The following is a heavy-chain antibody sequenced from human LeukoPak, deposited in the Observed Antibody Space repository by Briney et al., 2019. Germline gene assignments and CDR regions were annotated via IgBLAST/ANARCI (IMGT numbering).Heavy chain of an antibody. D-gene: IGHD2-21*01. CDR2: INGNGVNT. V-gene: IGHV3-23*01. CDR1: GFRFSSYG. CDR3: AQSHIYF. J-gene: IGHJ4*02. Sequence: GGSLRLSCAASGFRFSSYGISWVRRTARKELEWVSAINGNGVNTYYADSVRGRFTISRDNLKNTLYLEMNSLSAVDTALYYCAQSHIYFWGQGTLVTVSS.